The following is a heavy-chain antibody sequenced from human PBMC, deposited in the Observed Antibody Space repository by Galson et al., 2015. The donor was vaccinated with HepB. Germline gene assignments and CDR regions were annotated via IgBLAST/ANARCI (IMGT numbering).Heavy chain of an antibody. CDR1: GFGFTNYA. V-gene: IGHV3-30*03. CDR3: TRACNTYRFSGV. J-gene: IGHJ4*02. Sequence: SLRLSCAASGFGFTNYAFHWVRQTPDKGLQSVALISESGAEVYYADSVMGRFTISKDYSTTTVHLQMNSLRPEDTALYYCTRACNTYRFSGVWGQGTLGTVSS. CDR2: ISESGAEV. D-gene: IGHD2/OR15-2a*01.